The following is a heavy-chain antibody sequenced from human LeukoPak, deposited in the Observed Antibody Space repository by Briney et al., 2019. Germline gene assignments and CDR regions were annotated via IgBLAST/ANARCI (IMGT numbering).Heavy chain of an antibody. D-gene: IGHD5-12*01. CDR3: ARDSGYNAFDD. CDR2: INQDGSAK. Sequence: PGGSLRLSCADSGFLFSNSWMAWVRQAPGRGLEWLANINQDGSAKTCVDSVKGRFTISRDNAKNSLYLQMNSLRAEDTAMYYCARDSGYNAFDDWGQGTLVTVSS. V-gene: IGHV3-7*05. CDR1: GFLFSNSW. J-gene: IGHJ4*02.